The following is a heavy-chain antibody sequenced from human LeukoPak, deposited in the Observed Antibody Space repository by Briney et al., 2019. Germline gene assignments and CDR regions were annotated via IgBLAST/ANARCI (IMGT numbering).Heavy chain of an antibody. V-gene: IGHV4-39*07. D-gene: IGHD6-13*01. J-gene: IGHJ3*02. CDR2: IFYSGQT. CDR3: ARDREQQLVRFYNAFDI. Sequence: SETLSLTCTVSGVSINNNIHYWGWIRQPPGKGLEWIGTIFYSGQTYYNPSLKSRVTISVDTSKNQFSLKLRSVTAADTAVYYCARDREQQLVRFYNAFDIWGQGTMVTVSS. CDR1: GVSINNNIHY.